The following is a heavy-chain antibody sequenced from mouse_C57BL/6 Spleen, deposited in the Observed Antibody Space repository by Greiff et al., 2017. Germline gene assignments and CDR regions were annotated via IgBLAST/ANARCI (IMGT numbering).Heavy chain of an antibody. Sequence: QVQLQQPGAELVMPGASVKLSCKASGYTFTSYWMHWVKQRPGQGLEWIGEIDPSDSYTTYNQKIKGKSTLTVDKSSRTAYMQLSSLTSEDSAVYYCESGRDKRGYFYYWGQGTTLTVSS. CDR3: ESGRDKRGYFYY. V-gene: IGHV1-69*01. CDR2: IDPSDSYT. J-gene: IGHJ2*01. CDR1: GYTFTSYW.